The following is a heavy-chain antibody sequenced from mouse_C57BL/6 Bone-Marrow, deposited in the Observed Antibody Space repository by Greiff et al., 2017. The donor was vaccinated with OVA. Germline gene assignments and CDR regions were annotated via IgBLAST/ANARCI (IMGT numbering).Heavy chain of an antibody. J-gene: IGHJ4*01. CDR2: ISNGGGST. D-gene: IGHD1-1*01. CDR1: GFTFSDYY. CDR3: ARERPYYCGSSLYYAMDY. V-gene: IGHV5-12*01. Sequence: EVKLVESGGGLVQPGGSLKLSCAASGFTFSDYYMYWVRQTPEKRLEWVAYISNGGGSTYYPDTVKGRFTISRDNAKNTLYLQMSRLKSEDTAMYYCARERPYYCGSSLYYAMDYWGQGTSVTVSS.